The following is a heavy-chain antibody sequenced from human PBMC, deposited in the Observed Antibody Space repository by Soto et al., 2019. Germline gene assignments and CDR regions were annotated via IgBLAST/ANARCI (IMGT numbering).Heavy chain of an antibody. V-gene: IGHV4-34*01. CDR3: ATHRYDFWSGYYDFDP. CDR1: GGSFSGYY. CDR2: INHSGIT. Sequence: PSETLSLTCAVYGGSFSGYYWSWIRQPPGKGLEWIGEINHSGITNYNPSLKSRVTISVDTAKNKFSLKMSSVTAADTAVYYCATHRYDFWSGYYDFDPWGQVTLVTV. D-gene: IGHD3-3*01. J-gene: IGHJ5*02.